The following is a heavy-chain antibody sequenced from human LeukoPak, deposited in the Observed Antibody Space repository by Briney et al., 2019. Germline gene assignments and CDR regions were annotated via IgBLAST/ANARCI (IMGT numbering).Heavy chain of an antibody. CDR1: GFTVSGSY. V-gene: IGHV3-53*01. Sequence: PGGSLRLSCAASGFTVSGSYMSWVRQAPGKGLEWVSVIHSGGSTYYADSVKGRFTISRDNSQNTLYLQMDSLRAEDTALYYCARDVGYYYDGSGAYWGQGTLVTVSS. D-gene: IGHD3-22*01. CDR3: ARDVGYYYDGSGAY. J-gene: IGHJ4*02. CDR2: IHSGGST.